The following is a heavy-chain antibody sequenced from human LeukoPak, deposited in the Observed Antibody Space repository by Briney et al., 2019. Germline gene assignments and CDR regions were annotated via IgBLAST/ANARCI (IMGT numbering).Heavy chain of an antibody. CDR3: AHGGYYDFWSGFDY. D-gene: IGHD3-3*01. J-gene: IGHJ4*02. V-gene: IGHV2-5*01. Sequence: SGPTLVKPTQTLTLTCTFSGFSLSTSGVGVGWIRQPPGKALEWLALIYWNDDKRYSPSLKSRLTITKDTSKNQVVLTMTNMDPVDTATYYCAHGGYYDFWSGFDYWGQGTLVTVSS. CDR2: IYWNDDK. CDR1: GFSLSTSGVG.